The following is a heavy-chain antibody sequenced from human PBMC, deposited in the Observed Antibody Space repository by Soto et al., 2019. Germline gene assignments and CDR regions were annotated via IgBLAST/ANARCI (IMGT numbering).Heavy chain of an antibody. CDR3: ARTRSFTLGFYYDGMDV. CDR2: IYPGGSDT. J-gene: IGHJ6*04. Sequence: GESLKISCQGSGYSFASYWIGWVRQMPGKDLEWMGIIYPGGSDTRYSPSFQGQVTISADKSLRTAYLQWTSLKASDTALYYCARTRSFTLGFYYDGMDVWGKGTTVTVSS. D-gene: IGHD6-6*01. V-gene: IGHV5-51*01. CDR1: GYSFASYW.